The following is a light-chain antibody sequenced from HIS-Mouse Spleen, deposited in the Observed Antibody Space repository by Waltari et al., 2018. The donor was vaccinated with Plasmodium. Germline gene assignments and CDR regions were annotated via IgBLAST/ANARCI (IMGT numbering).Light chain of an antibody. CDR1: QQFHSRY. CDR3: QQYGSSPYT. J-gene: IGKJ2*01. CDR2: VAS. V-gene: IGKV3-20*01. Sequence: SSRARQQFHSRYLAWSQQKPCHAPRLLIYVASSRATGLPDRFSGSGSGTDFTLTISRLEPEDFAVYYCQQYGSSPYTFGQGTKLEIK.